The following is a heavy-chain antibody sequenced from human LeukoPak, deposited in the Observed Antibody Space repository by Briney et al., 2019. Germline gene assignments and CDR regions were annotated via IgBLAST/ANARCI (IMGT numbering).Heavy chain of an antibody. CDR3: AKDLQPGD. CDR2: ISYDGSNK. CDR1: GFTFSSYG. J-gene: IGHJ4*02. D-gene: IGHD4-11*01. Sequence: GRSLRLSCAASGFTFSSYGMHWVRQAPGKGLEWVAVISYDGSNKYYADSVKGRFTISRDNSKNTLYLQMNSLRAEDTAVYYCAKDLQPGDWGQGTLVTVSS. V-gene: IGHV3-30*18.